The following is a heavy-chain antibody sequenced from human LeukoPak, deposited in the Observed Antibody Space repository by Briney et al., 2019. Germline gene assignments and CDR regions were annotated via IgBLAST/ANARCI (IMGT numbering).Heavy chain of an antibody. CDR1: RGSISSGDYY. CDR2: IYYSGST. V-gene: IGHV4-30-4*01. Sequence: PSQTLSLTCIVSRGSISSGDYYWSWIRQPPGKGLDWIGYIYYSGSTYYNPSLKSRVTISVDTSKNQFSLKLSSVTAADTAVYYCASGPGGGTTSLDDAFDIWGQGTMVTVSS. D-gene: IGHD1-7*01. J-gene: IGHJ3*02. CDR3: ASGPGGGTTSLDDAFDI.